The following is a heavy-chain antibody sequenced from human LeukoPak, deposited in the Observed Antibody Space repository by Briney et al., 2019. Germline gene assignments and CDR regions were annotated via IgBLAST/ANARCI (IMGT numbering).Heavy chain of an antibody. CDR1: GFTFSSYW. Sequence: PGGSLRLSCAASGFTFSSYWMNWARQAPGKGLEWVASINHNGNVNYYVDSVKGRFTISRDNAKNSLYLQMSNLRAEDTAVYFCVRAGGAYCGSDCFEHWGLGTLATVSS. D-gene: IGHD2-21*01. V-gene: IGHV3-7*03. J-gene: IGHJ4*02. CDR2: INHNGNVN. CDR3: VRAGGAYCGSDCFEH.